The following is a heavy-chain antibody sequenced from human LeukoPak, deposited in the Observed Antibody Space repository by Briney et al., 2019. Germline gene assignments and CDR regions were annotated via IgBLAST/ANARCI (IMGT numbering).Heavy chain of an antibody. J-gene: IGHJ3*02. CDR2: IRYDGSNK. V-gene: IGHV3-30*02. D-gene: IGHD6-13*01. CDR3: AKDLDGIAAAGWGACDI. CDR1: GFTFSSYG. Sequence: GGSLRLSCAASGFTFSSYGMHWVRQAPGKGLEWVAFIRYDGSNKYYADSVKGRFTISRDNSKNTLYLQMNSLRAEDTAVYYCAKDLDGIAAAGWGACDIWGQGTMVTVSS.